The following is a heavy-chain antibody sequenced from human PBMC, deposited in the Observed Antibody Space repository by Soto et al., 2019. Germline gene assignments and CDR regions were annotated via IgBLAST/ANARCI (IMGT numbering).Heavy chain of an antibody. J-gene: IGHJ6*02. CDR1: GYTFTSYG. Sequence: ASVKVSCKASGYTFTSYGISWVRQAPGQGLEWMGWISAYNGNTNYAQKLQGRVTMTTDTSTSTAYMELRSLRSDDTAVYYCARDRKQLANYYYYGMDVWGQGTTVTVS. CDR2: ISAYNGNT. V-gene: IGHV1-18*01. D-gene: IGHD6-6*01. CDR3: ARDRKQLANYYYYGMDV.